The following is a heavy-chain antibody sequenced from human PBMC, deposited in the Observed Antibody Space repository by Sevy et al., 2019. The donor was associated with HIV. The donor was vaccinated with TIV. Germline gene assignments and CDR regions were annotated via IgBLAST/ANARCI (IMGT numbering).Heavy chain of an antibody. J-gene: IGHJ3*02. Sequence: GGSLRLSCAASGFTFSSYAMSWVRQAPGKGLEWVSAIRGSGGSTYYADSVKGRFTISRDNSKNTLYLQMNSLRAEDTAVYYCAKSIWFGEFSNDAFDIWGQGTMVTVSS. V-gene: IGHV3-23*01. CDR3: AKSIWFGEFSNDAFDI. CDR2: IRGSGGST. D-gene: IGHD3-10*01. CDR1: GFTFSSYA.